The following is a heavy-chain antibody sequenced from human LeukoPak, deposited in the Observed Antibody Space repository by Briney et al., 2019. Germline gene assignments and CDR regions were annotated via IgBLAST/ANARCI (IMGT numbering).Heavy chain of an antibody. Sequence: ASVKVCCKASGYTFTRYGISWVRQAPGQGLEWMGWISAYNGNTNYAQKLQGRVTMTTDTSTSTAYMELRSLRSDDTAVYYCARAPGYCSSTSCYANYWGQGTLVTVSS. CDR1: GYTFTRYG. D-gene: IGHD2-2*01. J-gene: IGHJ4*02. CDR3: ARAPGYCSSTSCYANY. V-gene: IGHV1-18*01. CDR2: ISAYNGNT.